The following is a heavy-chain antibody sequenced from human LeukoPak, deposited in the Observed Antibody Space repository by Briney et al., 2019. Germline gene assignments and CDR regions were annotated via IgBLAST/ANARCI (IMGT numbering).Heavy chain of an antibody. D-gene: IGHD3-3*01. CDR3: ARDQRITIFGVVITDDAFDI. V-gene: IGHV4-61*02. Sequence: SETLSLTCTVSGGSISSGSYYWSWIRQPAGKGLEWIGRIYTSGSTNYNPSLKSRVTISVDTSKNQFSLKLSSVTAADTAVYYCARDQRITIFGVVITDDAFDIWGQGTMVTVSS. CDR1: GGSISSGSYY. CDR2: IYTSGST. J-gene: IGHJ3*02.